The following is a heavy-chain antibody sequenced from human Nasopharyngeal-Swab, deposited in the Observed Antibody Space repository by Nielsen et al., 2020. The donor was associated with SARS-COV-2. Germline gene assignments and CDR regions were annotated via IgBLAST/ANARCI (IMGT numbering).Heavy chain of an antibody. D-gene: IGHD3-16*02. CDR1: GFTFSSYA. V-gene: IGHV3-30*04. J-gene: IGHJ3*02. Sequence: GGSLRLSCAASGFTFSSYAMHWVRQAPGKGLEWVAVISYDGSNKYYADSVKGRFTISRDNSKNTLYLQMNSLRAEDTAVYYCARDHDDYVWGSYRYDAFGIWGQGTMVTVSS. CDR2: ISYDGSNK. CDR3: ARDHDDYVWGSYRYDAFGI.